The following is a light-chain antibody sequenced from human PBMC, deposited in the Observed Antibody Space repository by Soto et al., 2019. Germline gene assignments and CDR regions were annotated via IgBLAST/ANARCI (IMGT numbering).Light chain of an antibody. CDR3: QHYNNWPRT. Sequence: EIVMTQSPATLSVSLGERATLSCRASQSVSSNLAWYEQKPGQAPRLLIYGASTRATGIPARFSGSGSGTGFTLTISSLQSEDFAVYYCQHYNNWPRTFGQGTKVEIK. CDR2: GAS. V-gene: IGKV3-15*01. J-gene: IGKJ1*01. CDR1: QSVSSN.